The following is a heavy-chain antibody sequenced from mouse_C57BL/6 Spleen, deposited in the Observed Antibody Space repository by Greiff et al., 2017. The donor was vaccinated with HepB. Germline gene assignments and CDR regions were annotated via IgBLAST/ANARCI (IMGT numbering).Heavy chain of an antibody. CDR3: ARQLSYYAMDY. D-gene: IGHD3-2*02. CDR1: GYAFSSSW. Sequence: VKLQQSGPELVKPGASVKISCKASGYAFSSSWMNWVKQRPGKGLEWIGRIYPGDGDTNYNGKFKGKATLTADKSSSTAYMQLSSLTSEDSAVYFCARQLSYYAMDYWGQGTSVTVSS. CDR2: IYPGDGDT. V-gene: IGHV1-82*01. J-gene: IGHJ4*01.